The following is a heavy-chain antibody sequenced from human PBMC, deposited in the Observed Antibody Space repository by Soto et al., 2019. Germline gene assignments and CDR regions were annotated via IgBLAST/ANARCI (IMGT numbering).Heavy chain of an antibody. D-gene: IGHD6-13*01. V-gene: IGHV4-39*01. CDR3: ARRGGSSSWYSDYYLDY. J-gene: IGHJ4*02. CDR1: GGSISSSSYY. Sequence: SETLSLTCTVSGGSISSSSYYWGWIRQPPGKGLEWIGSIYYSGSTYYNPSLKSRVTISVDTSKNQFSLKLSSVTAADTAVYYCARRGGSSSWYSDYYLDYWGQGTLVSVSS. CDR2: IYYSGST.